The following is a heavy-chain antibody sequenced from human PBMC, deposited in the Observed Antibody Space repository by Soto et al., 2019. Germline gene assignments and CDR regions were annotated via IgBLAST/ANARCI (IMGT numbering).Heavy chain of an antibody. V-gene: IGHV3-48*01. CDR2: ITDSSSTI. D-gene: IGHD2-2*01. CDR1: GFTFSSYN. Sequence: GGSLRLSCAASGFTFSSYNMNWVRQAPGRGLEWVSYITDSSSTIQYADSVKGRFTTSRDNGKNSPYLQMNSLRAEDTAVYYCARDKGSSSWHSFDYWGQGTLVTVSS. J-gene: IGHJ4*02. CDR3: ARDKGSSSWHSFDY.